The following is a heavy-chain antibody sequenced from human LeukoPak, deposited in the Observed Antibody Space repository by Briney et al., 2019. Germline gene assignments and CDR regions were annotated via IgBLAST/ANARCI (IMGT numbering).Heavy chain of an antibody. Sequence: SDTLSLTCTVSGGSISPYYWSWIRQPPGKGLEWIGYIYYSGSTNYNPSLKSRVTISVDTSKNQFSLKLSSVTAADTAMYFCARAFYPGYYSYMAVWGKGTTVTVSS. CDR3: ARAFYPGYYSYMAV. V-gene: IGHV4-59*01. CDR1: GGSISPYY. CDR2: IYYSGST. D-gene: IGHD3-3*02. J-gene: IGHJ6*03.